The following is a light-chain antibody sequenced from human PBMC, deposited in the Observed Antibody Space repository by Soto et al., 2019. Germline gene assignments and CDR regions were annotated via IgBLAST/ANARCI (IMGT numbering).Light chain of an antibody. CDR1: QDISNY. J-gene: IGKJ2*02. CDR2: DAS. V-gene: IGKV1-33*01. CDR3: QQYDNRT. Sequence: DIQMTQSPSSLSASVGDRVTITCQASQDISNYLNWYQQKPGKATKLLIYDASNLETGVPSRFSGSVSGTDFHITIRRMQPEDIATYYCQQYDNRTFGQATKLESK.